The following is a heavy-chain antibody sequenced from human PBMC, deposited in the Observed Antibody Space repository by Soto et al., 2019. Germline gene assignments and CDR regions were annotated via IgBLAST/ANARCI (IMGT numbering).Heavy chain of an antibody. J-gene: IGHJ6*02. CDR1: GFTFSSYA. Sequence: PWGSLRLSCAASGFTFSSYAMHWVRQAPGKGLEWVAVISYDGSNKYYADSVKGRFTISRDNSKNTLYLQMNSLRAEDTAVYYCARDPNDIVVVVAAAVNTQNYYGMDVWGQGTTVTVSS. D-gene: IGHD2-15*01. CDR2: ISYDGSNK. CDR3: ARDPNDIVVVVAAAVNTQNYYGMDV. V-gene: IGHV3-30-3*01.